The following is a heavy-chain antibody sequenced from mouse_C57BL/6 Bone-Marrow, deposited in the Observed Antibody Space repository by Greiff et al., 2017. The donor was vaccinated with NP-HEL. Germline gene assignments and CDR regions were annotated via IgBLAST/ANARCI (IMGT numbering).Heavy chain of an antibody. CDR3: ARYYYGREGY. CDR1: GYTFTSYW. Sequence: VQLQQPGAELVRPGTSVKLSCKASGYTFTSYWMHWVKQRPGQGLEWLGVIDPSASYTNYNHKFKGKATLTGDTSSSTAYMQLRSLTSEDAAVYYCARYYYGREGYWGQGTTLTVSS. D-gene: IGHD1-1*01. J-gene: IGHJ2*01. V-gene: IGHV1-59*01. CDR2: IDPSASYT.